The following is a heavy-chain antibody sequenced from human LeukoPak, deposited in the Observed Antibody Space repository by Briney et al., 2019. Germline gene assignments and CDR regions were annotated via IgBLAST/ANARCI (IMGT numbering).Heavy chain of an antibody. CDR3: ARDSPKWELPFDY. Sequence: PGGSLRLSCAASGFTFSSYWMHWVRQAPGKGLVWVSHIKSDGSSTSYADSVKGRFTISRDNAKNTLYLQMNSLRVEDTAVYYCARDSPKWELPFDYWGQGTLVTVSS. J-gene: IGHJ4*02. D-gene: IGHD1-26*01. CDR2: IKSDGSST. CDR1: GFTFSSYW. V-gene: IGHV3-74*01.